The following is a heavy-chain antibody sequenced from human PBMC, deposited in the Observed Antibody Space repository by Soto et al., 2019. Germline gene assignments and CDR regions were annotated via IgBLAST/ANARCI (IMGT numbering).Heavy chain of an antibody. V-gene: IGHV4-34*01. CDR2: INHTGST. D-gene: IGHD3-10*01. J-gene: IGHJ4*02. CDR3: TRGRGFGHFTPPFDY. Sequence: QVQLQQWGAGLLKPSETMSLTCAVSGGSFSGYFWSWIRQPPGKGLEWIGEINHTGSTDYNPSLGSRVTVLVDTSRRQFSLKLRAVTAADTAVYFCTRGRGFGHFTPPFDYWGQGTLVTVSS. CDR1: GGSFSGYF.